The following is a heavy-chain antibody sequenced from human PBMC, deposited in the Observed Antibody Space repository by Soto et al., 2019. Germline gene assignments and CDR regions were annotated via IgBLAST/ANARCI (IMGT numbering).Heavy chain of an antibody. V-gene: IGHV1-18*01. Sequence: ASVKVSCKASGYTFTSYGISWVRQAPGQGLEWMGWISAYNGNTNYAQKLQGRVTMTTDTSTSTAYMELRSLRSDDTAVYYCARRVTPFPWSNYYYMDVWGKGTTVTVSS. D-gene: IGHD2-21*02. CDR1: GYTFTSYG. CDR3: ARRVTPFPWSNYYYMDV. J-gene: IGHJ6*03. CDR2: ISAYNGNT.